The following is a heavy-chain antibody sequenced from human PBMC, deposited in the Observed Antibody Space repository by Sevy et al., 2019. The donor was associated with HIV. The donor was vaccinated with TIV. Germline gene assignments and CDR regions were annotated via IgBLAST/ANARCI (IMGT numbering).Heavy chain of an antibody. J-gene: IGHJ3*02. V-gene: IGHV3-23*01. CDR3: AKALYDSSGYYYHDAFDI. Sequence: GGSLRLSCAASGFTFSSYAMSWVRQAPGKGLEWVSAISGSGGSTYYADSVKGRFTISRDNSKNTLYLQMNSLRAEDTAVYYCAKALYDSSGYYYHDAFDIWGQGTMVTVSS. CDR1: GFTFSSYA. CDR2: ISGSGGST. D-gene: IGHD3-22*01.